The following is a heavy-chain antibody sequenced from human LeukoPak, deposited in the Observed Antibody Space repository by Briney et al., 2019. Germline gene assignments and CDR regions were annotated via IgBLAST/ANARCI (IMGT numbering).Heavy chain of an antibody. J-gene: IGHJ4*02. Sequence: GESLQISCKGSGYIFTSYWIGWVRQMPGKGLEWMGIIYPGDSDTRYSPSFQGQVTISADKSISTAYLQWSSLKASDTAMYYCARRKADYVWGSYRFSPFDYWGQGTLVTVSS. CDR3: ARRKADYVWGSYRFSPFDY. CDR2: IYPGDSDT. V-gene: IGHV5-51*01. D-gene: IGHD3-16*02. CDR1: GYIFTSYW.